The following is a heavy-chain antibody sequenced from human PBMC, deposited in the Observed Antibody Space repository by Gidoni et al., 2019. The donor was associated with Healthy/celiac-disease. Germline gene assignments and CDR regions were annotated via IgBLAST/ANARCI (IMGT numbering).Heavy chain of an antibody. CDR2: TYLRSKWYN. CDR3: ARFDWGSKARTYYMDV. Sequence: QVQLQQSGPGLVKPSQTLSLTCAISGDSVSSNSAAWNWIRQSPSRGLEWLGRTYLRSKWYNDYSVSVKSRITINPDTSKDPFSRQLNSVTPEDTGVDYCARFDWGSKARTYYMDVWGKGTTVTVS. V-gene: IGHV6-1*01. J-gene: IGHJ6*03. D-gene: IGHD3-9*01. CDR1: GDSVSSNSAA.